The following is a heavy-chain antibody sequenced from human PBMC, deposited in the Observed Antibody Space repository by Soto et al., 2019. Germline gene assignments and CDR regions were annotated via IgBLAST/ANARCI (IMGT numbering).Heavy chain of an antibody. CDR3: ARELLWFGELDYYYGMDV. CDR1: GYTFTSYA. Sequence: ASVKVSCKASGYTFTSYAMHWVRQAPGQRLEWMGWINAGNGNTKYSQKFQGRVTITRDTSASTAYMELSSLRSEDTAVYYCARELLWFGELDYYYGMDVWGQGTTVTVSS. D-gene: IGHD3-10*01. CDR2: INAGNGNT. V-gene: IGHV1-3*01. J-gene: IGHJ6*02.